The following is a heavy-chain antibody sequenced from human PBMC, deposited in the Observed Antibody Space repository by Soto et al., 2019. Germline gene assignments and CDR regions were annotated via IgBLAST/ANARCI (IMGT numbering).Heavy chain of an antibody. Sequence: QVQLVQSGAEVTKPGASVKVSCKTSGYTFNSIAIHWVRQAPGQGLEWMAWINPGDGYTRLLQNFQGRVTITRDTSATTAFMELNSLTSEDTAVYYCAVGGGGTRYWGQGTLVTVSS. CDR3: AVGGGGTRY. J-gene: IGHJ4*02. V-gene: IGHV1-3*01. CDR2: INPGDGYT. D-gene: IGHD2-15*01. CDR1: GYTFNSIA.